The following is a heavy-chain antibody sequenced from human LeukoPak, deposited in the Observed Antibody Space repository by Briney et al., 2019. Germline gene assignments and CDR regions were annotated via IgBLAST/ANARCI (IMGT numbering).Heavy chain of an antibody. CDR2: IIPIFGTA. CDR1: GGTFSSYA. J-gene: IGHJ3*02. Sequence: GASVKVSCKASGGTFSSYAISWVRQAPGQGLEWMGGIIPIFGTANYAQKFQGRVAITADESTSTAYMELSSLRSEDTAVYYCARPATYYYDSSGYYYDAFDIWGQGTMVTVSS. V-gene: IGHV1-69*13. CDR3: ARPATYYYDSSGYYYDAFDI. D-gene: IGHD3-22*01.